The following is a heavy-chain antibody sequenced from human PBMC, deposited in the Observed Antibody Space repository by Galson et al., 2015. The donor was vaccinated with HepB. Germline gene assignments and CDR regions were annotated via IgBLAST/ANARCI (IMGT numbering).Heavy chain of an antibody. CDR3: ARDGVPQRDGFLRGLGHSDY. CDR2: IWYDGSNK. CDR1: GFTFSSYG. V-gene: IGHV3-33*01. D-gene: IGHD3-10*01. J-gene: IGHJ4*02. Sequence: SLRLSCAASGFTFSSYGMHWVRQAPGKGLEWVAVIWYDGSNKYYADSVKGRFTISRDNSKNTLYLQMNSLRAEDTAVYYCARDGVPQRDGFLRGLGHSDYWGQGTLVTVSS.